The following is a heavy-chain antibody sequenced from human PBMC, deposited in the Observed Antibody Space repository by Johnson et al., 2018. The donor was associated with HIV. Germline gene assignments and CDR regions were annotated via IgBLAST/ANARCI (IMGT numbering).Heavy chain of an antibody. CDR2: ISYAGSNK. Sequence: VQLVESGGGAVRPGGSLRLSCVVSGFTFEDYGMSWVRQAPGKGLEWVAVISYAGSNKYYADSVKGRFTISRDNSKNTLYLQMNSLRAEDTAIYYCAKLRKKQWLVGEAFDIWGQGTMVTVSS. CDR1: GFTFEDYG. D-gene: IGHD6-19*01. V-gene: IGHV3-30*18. CDR3: AKLRKKQWLVGEAFDI. J-gene: IGHJ3*02.